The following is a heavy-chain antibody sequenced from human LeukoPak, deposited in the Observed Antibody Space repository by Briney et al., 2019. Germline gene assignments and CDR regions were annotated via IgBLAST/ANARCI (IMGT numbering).Heavy chain of an antibody. D-gene: IGHD1-26*01. CDR1: GYTFTSYG. Sequence: EASVKVSCKASGYTFTSYGISWVRQAPGQGLEWMGWISAYNGNTNYAQKLQGRVTMTTDTSTSTAYMELRSLRSDDTAVYYCARSRETSSGRGSYRFDPWGQGTLVTVSS. CDR2: ISAYNGNT. J-gene: IGHJ5*02. CDR3: ARSRETSSGRGSYRFDP. V-gene: IGHV1-18*01.